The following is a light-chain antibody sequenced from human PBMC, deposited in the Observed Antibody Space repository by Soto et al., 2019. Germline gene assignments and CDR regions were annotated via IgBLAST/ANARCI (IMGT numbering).Light chain of an antibody. CDR2: GAS. Sequence: EIVLTQSPGTLSLSPGERATLSCRASQSVSSSCLAWYQQKPGQAPRLLIYGASSRATGIPDRFSGSGSGTDFTLTICRLEPEDFAVYYCQQYGSSPLTFGGGTKVDIK. CDR3: QQYGSSPLT. V-gene: IGKV3-20*01. CDR1: QSVSSSC. J-gene: IGKJ4*01.